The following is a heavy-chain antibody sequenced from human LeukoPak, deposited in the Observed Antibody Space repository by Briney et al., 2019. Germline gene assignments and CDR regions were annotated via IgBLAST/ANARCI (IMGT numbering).Heavy chain of an antibody. J-gene: IGHJ6*02. CDR2: VNRDGSET. CDR3: ARNNGMDV. V-gene: IGHV3-7*03. CDR1: GFTLSNHW. Sequence: PGGSLRLSCAASGFTLSNHWMTWVRQVPGRGPEWVANVNRDGSETYYLDSVKGRFTISKDNAKNSLYLQMNSLGAEDTALYHCARNNGMDVWGQGTTVIVSS.